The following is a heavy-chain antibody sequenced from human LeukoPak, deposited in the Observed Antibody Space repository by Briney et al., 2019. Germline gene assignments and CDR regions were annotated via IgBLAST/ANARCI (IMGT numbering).Heavy chain of an antibody. CDR2: ITGSGGST. CDR3: AKGRLDGMGLLDY. CDR1: GFTFSSCA. V-gene: IGHV3-23*01. Sequence: GGSLRLSCAASGFTFSSCAMNWVRQAPGKGLEWVSVITGSGGSTYYADPVKGRFTISRDNSKNTLSLQMNSLRAEDTAVYYCAKGRLDGMGLLDYWGQGTLVTVSS. D-gene: IGHD5-24*01. J-gene: IGHJ4*02.